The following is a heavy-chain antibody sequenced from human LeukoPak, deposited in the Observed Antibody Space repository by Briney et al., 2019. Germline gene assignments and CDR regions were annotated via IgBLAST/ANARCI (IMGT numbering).Heavy chain of an antibody. D-gene: IGHD4/OR15-4a*01. CDR1: GYSFTTYW. Sequence: ESLKISCKASGYSFTTYWIGWVRQTPPKGLEWMGTFYPGDSDTRYNPSFQGQVTVSADKSVTTAYLQWSSLKASDTAMYYCARAYGDLLFMDVWGQGTTVTVSS. CDR2: FYPGDSDT. J-gene: IGHJ6*02. CDR3: ARAYGDLLFMDV. V-gene: IGHV5-51*01.